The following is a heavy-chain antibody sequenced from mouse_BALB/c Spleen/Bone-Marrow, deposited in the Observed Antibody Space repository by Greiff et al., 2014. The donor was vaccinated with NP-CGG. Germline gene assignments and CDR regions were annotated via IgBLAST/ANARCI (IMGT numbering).Heavy chain of an antibody. J-gene: IGHJ3*01. V-gene: IGHV5-6-2*01. D-gene: IGHD2-3*01. Sequence: VQLKESGGGLVKLGGSLKLSCAASGFTFSSYYMSWVRQTPEKRLELVAAINTNGGSTYYPDTVKGRFTISRDNAKNTLYLQMSSLKSEDTALYYCASLYDGYSVFVYWAKGLWSLSLQ. CDR1: GFTFSSYY. CDR3: ASLYDGYSVFVY. CDR2: INTNGGST.